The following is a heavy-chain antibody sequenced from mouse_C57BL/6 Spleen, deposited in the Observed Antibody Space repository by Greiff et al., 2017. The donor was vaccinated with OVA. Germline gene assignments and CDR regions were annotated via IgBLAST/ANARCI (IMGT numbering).Heavy chain of an antibody. J-gene: IGHJ4*01. CDR1: GFTFSSYT. Sequence: EVNVVESGGGLVKPGGSLKLSCAASGFTFSSYTMSWVRQTPEKRLEWVATISGGGGNTYYPDSVKGRFTISRDNAKNTLYLQMSSLRSEDTALYYCARHGTTVVEYAMDYWGQGTSVTVSS. D-gene: IGHD1-1*01. CDR2: ISGGGGNT. CDR3: ARHGTTVVEYAMDY. V-gene: IGHV5-9*01.